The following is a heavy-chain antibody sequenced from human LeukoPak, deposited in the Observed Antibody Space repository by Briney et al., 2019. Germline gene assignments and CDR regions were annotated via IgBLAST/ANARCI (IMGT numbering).Heavy chain of an antibody. CDR1: GYTFTGYY. V-gene: IGHV1-2*02. D-gene: IGHD6-19*01. CDR2: INPNSGGT. Sequence: AASVTVSCKASGYTFTGYYMHWVRQAPGQGLEWMGWINPNSGGTNYAQKFQGRVTMTRDTSISTAYMELSRLRSDDTAVYYCALTIAVAGQIDSWGQGTLVTVSS. CDR3: ALTIAVAGQIDS. J-gene: IGHJ4*02.